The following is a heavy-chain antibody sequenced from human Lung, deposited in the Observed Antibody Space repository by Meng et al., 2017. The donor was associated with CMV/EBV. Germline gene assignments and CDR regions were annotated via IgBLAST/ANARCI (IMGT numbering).Heavy chain of an antibody. CDR1: GVTISSYY. CDR3: ASGKYYYGSGRYYNYYYYGMDV. D-gene: IGHD3-10*01. V-gene: IGHV4-59*01. Sequence: GSLRLXXTASGVTISSYYWRWIRQPPGKGLEWIGYIYYSGRTKYYPSLKSRVTTSLDTSKNQFSLKLSYVTAADTAVYYCASGKYYYGSGRYYNYYYYGMDVWGQGXTVTVSS. J-gene: IGHJ6*02. CDR2: IYYSGRT.